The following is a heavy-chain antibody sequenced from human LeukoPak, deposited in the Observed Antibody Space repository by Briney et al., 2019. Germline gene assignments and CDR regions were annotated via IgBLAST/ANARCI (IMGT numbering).Heavy chain of an antibody. V-gene: IGHV3-66*01. J-gene: IGHJ3*02. CDR2: IYTSGST. CDR3: ARTVAGLPLDAFDI. Sequence: PGGSLRLSCAASGFIVSSNYMSWVRQAPGKGLEWVSVIYTSGSTYYADSVKGRFTISRDNSKNTLYLQMNSLRAEDTAVYYCARTVAGLPLDAFDIWGQGTMVTVSS. D-gene: IGHD6-19*01. CDR1: GFIVSSNY.